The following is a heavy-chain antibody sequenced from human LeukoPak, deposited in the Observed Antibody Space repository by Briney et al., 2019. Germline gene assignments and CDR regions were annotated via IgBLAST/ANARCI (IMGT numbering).Heavy chain of an antibody. V-gene: IGHV4-59*01. CDR1: GGSISSYY. Sequence: SETLSLTCTVSGGSISSYYWGWIRQPPGKGLEWIGYIYYSGSTNYNPSLKSRVTISVDTSKNQFSLKLSSVTAADTAVYYCARVKGSSGRGYYFDYWGQGTLVTVSS. J-gene: IGHJ4*02. CDR2: IYYSGST. D-gene: IGHD3-22*01. CDR3: ARVKGSSGRGYYFDY.